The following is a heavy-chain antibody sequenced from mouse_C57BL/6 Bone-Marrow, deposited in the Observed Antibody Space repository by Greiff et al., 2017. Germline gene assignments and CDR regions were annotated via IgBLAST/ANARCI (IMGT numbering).Heavy chain of an antibody. V-gene: IGHV2-5*01. Sequence: QVQLQQSGPGLVQPSQSLSITCTVSGFSLTSSGVHWVRQSPGKGLEWLGVIWRGGSTDYNAAFMSRLSITKDNSKSQVFYKMNSLQADDTAIYYRATNWFCYAMDYWGQGTSDTVSS. J-gene: IGHJ4*01. D-gene: IGHD4-1*02. CDR1: GFSLTSSG. CDR2: IWRGGST. CDR3: ATNWFCYAMDY.